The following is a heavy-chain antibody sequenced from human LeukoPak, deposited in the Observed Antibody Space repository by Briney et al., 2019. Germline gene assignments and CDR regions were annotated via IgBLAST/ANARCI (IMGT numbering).Heavy chain of an antibody. CDR1: GYRFSTYC. V-gene: IGHV5-51*01. D-gene: IGHD1-26*01. CDR3: ARLAGSGTYHPLDY. J-gene: IGHJ4*02. CDR2: IYPADSDT. Sequence: HGGSLEISWEGSGYRFSTYCIAWVRQMPGKGLEGMGIIYPADSDTRYSPSFQGQVTFSADKSSATAYLHWSSLKASDTAMYYCARLAGSGTYHPLDYWGQGTLVTVSS.